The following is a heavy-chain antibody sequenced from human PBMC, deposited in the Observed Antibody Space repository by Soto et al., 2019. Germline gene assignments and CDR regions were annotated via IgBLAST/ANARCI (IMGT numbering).Heavy chain of an antibody. CDR3: VRHVPAAGYYYGMDV. D-gene: IGHD2-2*01. Sequence: QVQLVQSGAEVKKPGSSVKVSCKASGGTFSSYAISWVRQAPGQGLEWMGGIIPIFGTADYAQKFQGRVTITADESTSTAYMELSTLRSEDTAVYYCVRHVPAAGYYYGMDVWGQGTTVTVSS. V-gene: IGHV1-69*12. CDR2: IIPIFGTA. CDR1: GGTFSSYA. J-gene: IGHJ6*02.